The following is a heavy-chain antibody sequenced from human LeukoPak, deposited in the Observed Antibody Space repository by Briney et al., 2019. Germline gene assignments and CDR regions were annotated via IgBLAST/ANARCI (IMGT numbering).Heavy chain of an antibody. CDR3: ARETRTDFDY. D-gene: IGHD1-14*01. V-gene: IGHV3-21*01. J-gene: IGHJ4*02. CDR2: ISGSGSA. Sequence: GGSLRLSCAASGFTLSSYAMNWVRQAPGKGLEWVSAISGSGSAYYADSVKGRFTISRDNAKNSLYLQMNSLRAEDTAVYYCARETRTDFDYWGQGTLVTVSS. CDR1: GFTLSSYA.